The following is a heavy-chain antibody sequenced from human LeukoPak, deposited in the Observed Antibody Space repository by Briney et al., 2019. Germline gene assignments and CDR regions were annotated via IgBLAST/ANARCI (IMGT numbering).Heavy chain of an antibody. CDR3: AELGITMIGGV. D-gene: IGHD3-10*02. CDR1: GFTFSSYS. V-gene: IGHV3-21*01. CDR2: ISSSSSYI. Sequence: GGSLRLSCAASGFTFSSYSMNWFRQAPGRGLEWVSSISSSSSYIYYADSVKGRFTISRDNAKNTLYLQMNSLRAEDTAVYYCAELGITMIGGVWGKGTTVTISS. J-gene: IGHJ6*04.